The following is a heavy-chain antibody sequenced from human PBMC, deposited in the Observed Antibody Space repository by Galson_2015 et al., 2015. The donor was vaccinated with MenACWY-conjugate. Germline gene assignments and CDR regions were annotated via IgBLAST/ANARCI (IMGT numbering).Heavy chain of an antibody. J-gene: IGHJ4*02. V-gene: IGHV1-69*04. D-gene: IGHD2-21*02. CDR2: IIPIVNIT. CDR1: GGTFSSYT. CDR3: AREAVVTADQFDS. Sequence: SVKVSCKASGGTFSSYTINWVRQAPGQGLEWLGRIIPIVNITKSAQNLQGRVTITADKSTGTAYMELSSLRSDDTAVYYCAREAVVTADQFDSWGQGTLVTVSS.